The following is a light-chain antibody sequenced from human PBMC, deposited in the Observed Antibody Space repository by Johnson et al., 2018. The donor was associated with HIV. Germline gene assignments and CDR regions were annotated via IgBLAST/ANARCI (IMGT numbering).Light chain of an antibody. CDR3: GTWDNSMSADV. V-gene: IGLV1-51*02. Sequence: QSVLTQPPSVSAAPGQKVTISCSGSSSNIGNNYVSWYQQLPGTAPKLLIYENNKRPSGIPDRFSGSKSGTSATLGITGLQTGDEADYYCGTWDNSMSADVFETGTKFTVL. J-gene: IGLJ1*01. CDR2: ENN. CDR1: SSNIGNNY.